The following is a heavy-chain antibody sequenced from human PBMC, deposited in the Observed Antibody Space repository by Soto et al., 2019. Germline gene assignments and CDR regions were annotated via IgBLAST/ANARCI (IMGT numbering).Heavy chain of an antibody. J-gene: IGHJ4*02. Sequence: SVKVSCKASGGTFSSYAISWVRQAPGQGLEWMGGIIPIFGTANYAQKFQGRITITADESTSTAYMELSSLRSEDTAVYYCAIGYYDSSGYYWPTFDYWGQGTLVTVSS. V-gene: IGHV1-69*13. D-gene: IGHD3-22*01. CDR1: GGTFSSYA. CDR3: AIGYYDSSGYYWPTFDY. CDR2: IIPIFGTA.